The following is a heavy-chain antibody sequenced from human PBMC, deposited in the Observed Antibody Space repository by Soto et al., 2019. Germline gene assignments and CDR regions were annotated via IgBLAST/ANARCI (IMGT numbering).Heavy chain of an antibody. V-gene: IGHV3-74*01. CDR1: GFTFSSYW. CDR2: INADGSTT. J-gene: IGHJ4*02. CDR3: ARAGWYRFGF. Sequence: DVQLVESGGGLAQPGGSLRLSCVGSGFTFSSYWMHWVRQAPGKGLVWVSRINADGSTTNYADSVKGRFTVSRDNAKNTVYLKMNSLRDEDTAVYFCARAGWYRFGFWGQGTLLTLSP. D-gene: IGHD2-15*01.